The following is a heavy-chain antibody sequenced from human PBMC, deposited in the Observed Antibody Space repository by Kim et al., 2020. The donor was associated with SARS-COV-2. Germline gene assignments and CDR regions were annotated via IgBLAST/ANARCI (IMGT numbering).Heavy chain of an antibody. V-gene: IGHV1-3*01. Sequence: ASVKVSCKASGYTFTSYAMHWVRQAPGQRLEWMGWINAGNGNTKYSQKFQGRVTITRDTSASTAYMELSSLRSEDTAVYYCAIPELRYSYAYEYFQHWGQGTLVTVSS. D-gene: IGHD5-18*01. J-gene: IGHJ1*01. CDR1: GYTFTSYA. CDR2: INAGNGNT. CDR3: AIPELRYSYAYEYFQH.